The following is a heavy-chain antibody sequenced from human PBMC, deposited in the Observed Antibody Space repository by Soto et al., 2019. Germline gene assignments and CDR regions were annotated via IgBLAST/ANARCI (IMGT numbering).Heavy chain of an antibody. D-gene: IGHD5-18*01. J-gene: IGHJ3*02. V-gene: IGHV4-34*01. CDR3: ARGGWDTAMAPSAFDI. CDR2: INDSGST. Sequence: SETLSLTCAVDAGSFSGYYWSWIRQPPGKGLEGSGEINDSGSTNYNPSLKSRFTISVDTSQNQFSLKLSPVTAEDTAVYYCARGGWDTAMAPSAFDIWRQGTMVTVSS. CDR1: AGSFSGYY.